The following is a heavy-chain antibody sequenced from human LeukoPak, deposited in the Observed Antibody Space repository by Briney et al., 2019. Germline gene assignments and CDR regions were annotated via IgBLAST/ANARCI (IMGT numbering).Heavy chain of an antibody. CDR2: IIPIFGTA. J-gene: IGHJ4*02. D-gene: IGHD3-3*01. CDR3: ARVVGALESASGYFDY. V-gene: IGHV1-69*13. CDR1: GGTFSSYA. Sequence: SVKVSCKASGGTFSSYAISWVRQAPGQGLEWMGGIIPIFGTANYAQKFQGRVTITADESTSTAYMELSSLRSGDTAVYYCARVVGALESASGYFDYWGQGTLVTVSS.